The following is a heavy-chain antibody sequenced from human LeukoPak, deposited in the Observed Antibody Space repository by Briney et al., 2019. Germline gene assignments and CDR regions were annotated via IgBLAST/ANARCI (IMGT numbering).Heavy chain of an antibody. J-gene: IGHJ4*02. D-gene: IGHD3-9*01. CDR3: ARGHYDVLAASYKWTPDY. V-gene: IGHV3-21*01. Sequence: TGGSLRLSCAASGFTFNTFNMNWVRQAPGKGLEWVSSITSGGDYIYYADSVKGRFTTSRDNAKNSLSLQLNSLRVEDTAVCYCARGHYDVLAASYKWTPDYWGQGTLVTVSS. CDR2: ITSGGDYI. CDR1: GFTFNTFN.